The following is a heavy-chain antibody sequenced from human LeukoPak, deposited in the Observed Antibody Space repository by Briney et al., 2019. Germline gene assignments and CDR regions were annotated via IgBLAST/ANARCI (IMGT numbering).Heavy chain of an antibody. CDR3: ARQTGSGLFTLP. CDR2: IYYSGST. V-gene: IGHV4-59*08. D-gene: IGHD3/OR15-3a*01. Sequence: SETLSLTCTVSGGSISSYYWSRIRQPPGKGLEWIGYIYYSGSTNYNPSLKSRVTISIDTSKNQISLRLTSVTATDTAMYYCARQTGSGLFTLPGGQGTLVTVSS. J-gene: IGHJ4*02. CDR1: GGSISSYY.